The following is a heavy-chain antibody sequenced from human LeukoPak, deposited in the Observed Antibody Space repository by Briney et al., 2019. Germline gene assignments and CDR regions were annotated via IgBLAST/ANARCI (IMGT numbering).Heavy chain of an antibody. J-gene: IGHJ3*02. Sequence: SETLSLTCAVYGGSFSGYYWSWIRQPPGKGLEWIGSIYYSGGTYYNPSLKSRVTISIDTSKNQFSLKLRSVTAADTAVYYCAGGALVLRFLEWLSTSGAFDIWGQGTMVTVSS. CDR3: AGGALVLRFLEWLSTSGAFDI. CDR1: GGSFSGYY. D-gene: IGHD3-3*01. V-gene: IGHV4-34*01. CDR2: IYYSGGT.